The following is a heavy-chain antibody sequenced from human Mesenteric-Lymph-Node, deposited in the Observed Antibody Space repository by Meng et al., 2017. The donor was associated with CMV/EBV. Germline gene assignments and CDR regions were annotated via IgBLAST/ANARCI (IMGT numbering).Heavy chain of an antibody. J-gene: IGHJ4*02. Sequence: GESLKISCVASGFTFSNYTMCWVRQAPGKGLEWVSGTSGNSGSTYYADSVKGRFTISRDNAKNTLFLEMNSLRGEDTAVYYCAKEGGQQQLVLGYFDSWGQGTLVTVSS. CDR2: TSGNSGST. CDR3: AKEGGQQQLVLGYFDS. D-gene: IGHD6-13*01. CDR1: GFTFSNYT. V-gene: IGHV3-23*01.